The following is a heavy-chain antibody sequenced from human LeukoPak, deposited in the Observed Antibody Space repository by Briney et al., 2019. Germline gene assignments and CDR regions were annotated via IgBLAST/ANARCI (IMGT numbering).Heavy chain of an antibody. V-gene: IGHV3-21*01. CDR2: IRSSSSNI. J-gene: IGHJ3*02. Sequence: GGSLRLSCAASGFTFSSYTMSGVRQAPGKGLEWVSSIRSSSSNIYYVDSLKGRFSISRDNAKNSLYLQMNSLRAEDTAVYYCARVDGSDAFDIWGQGTMVTVSS. CDR3: ARVDGSDAFDI. D-gene: IGHD5-24*01. CDR1: GFTFSSYT.